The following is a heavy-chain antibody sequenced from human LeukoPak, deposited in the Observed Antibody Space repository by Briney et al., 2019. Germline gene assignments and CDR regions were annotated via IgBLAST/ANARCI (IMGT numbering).Heavy chain of an antibody. CDR3: AKSPRYCSVGSCYYYSDY. V-gene: IGHV3-23*01. Sequence: GGSLRLSCAASGFTFSSYAMSWVRQAPGEGLEWVSTISGSGGSTYYAASVKGSFAISRDNSKNTLYLHVDSLRAEDTALYYCAKSPRYCSVGSCYYYSDYWGQGTLVTVSS. D-gene: IGHD2-15*01. J-gene: IGHJ4*02. CDR1: GFTFSSYA. CDR2: ISGSGGST.